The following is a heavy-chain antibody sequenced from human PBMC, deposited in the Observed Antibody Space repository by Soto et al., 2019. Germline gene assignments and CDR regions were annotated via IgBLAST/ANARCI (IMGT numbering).Heavy chain of an antibody. V-gene: IGHV4-39*07. Sequence: SETLSLTCTVSGGSISSSSYYWGWIRQPPGKGLEWIGYINYSGSTNYNPSLKSRVTISVDTSKNQFSLKLSSVTAADTAVYYCARDIMGTNYYYYGMDVWGQGTTVTVSS. CDR1: GGSISSSSYY. CDR2: INYSGST. J-gene: IGHJ6*02. CDR3: ARDIMGTNYYYYGMDV. D-gene: IGHD2-8*01.